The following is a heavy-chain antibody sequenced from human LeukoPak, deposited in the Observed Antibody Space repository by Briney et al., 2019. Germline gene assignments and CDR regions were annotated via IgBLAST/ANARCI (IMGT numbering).Heavy chain of an antibody. CDR2: IIPIFGTA. Sequence: GASVKVSCKASGYTFTSYYMHWVRQAPGQGLEWMGGIIPIFGTANYAQKFQGRVTITADESTSTAYMELSSLRSEDTAVYYCARDRRIPPGGPSPNYYYYYGMDVWGQGTTVTVSS. CDR3: ARDRRIPPGGPSPNYYYYYGMDV. D-gene: IGHD2-15*01. CDR1: GYTFTSYY. V-gene: IGHV1-69*13. J-gene: IGHJ6*02.